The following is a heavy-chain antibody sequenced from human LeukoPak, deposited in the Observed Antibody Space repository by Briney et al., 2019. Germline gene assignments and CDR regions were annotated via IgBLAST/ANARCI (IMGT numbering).Heavy chain of an antibody. CDR2: INPNSGGT. CDR1: GYTXTGYY. J-gene: IGHJ4*02. CDR3: AREDSSGYDY. V-gene: IGHV1-2*02. D-gene: IGHD3-22*01. Sequence: ASVKVSCKASGYTXTGYYMHWVRQAPGQGLEWMGWINPNSGGTNYAQNFQGRVTMTRDTSISTAYMEVSRLRSDDTAVYYCAREDSSGYDYWGQGTLVTVSS.